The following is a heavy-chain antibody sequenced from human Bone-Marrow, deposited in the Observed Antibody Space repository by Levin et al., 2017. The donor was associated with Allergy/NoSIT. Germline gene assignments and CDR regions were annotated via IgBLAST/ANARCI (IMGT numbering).Heavy chain of an antibody. CDR2: INPQSGVT. Sequence: GESLKISCKASGYTFTGYYLHWVRQAPGQGLEWMGWINPQSGVTSSAQKFQGRVTMTWDTPISTAYMELHGLKSDDSAVYYCARVVFRTGNSSGYYLAYWGQGTPLTVSS. D-gene: IGHD3-22*01. J-gene: IGHJ4*02. V-gene: IGHV1-2*02. CDR1: GYTFTGYY. CDR3: ARVVFRTGNSSGYYLAY.